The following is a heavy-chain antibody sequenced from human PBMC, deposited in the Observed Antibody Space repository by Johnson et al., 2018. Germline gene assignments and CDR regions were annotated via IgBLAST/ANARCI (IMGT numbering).Heavy chain of an antibody. Sequence: VQLVQSGGGLVKPGGSLRLSCAASGFTFSNAWMSWVRQAPGKGLEWVGRIKSKTDGGTTDYAAPVKGRFTISRDDSKNTLYLQRKSLKTEATGVYYCTTVSSGWYPRWAFDIWGQGTMVTVSS. CDR2: IKSKTDGGTT. J-gene: IGHJ3*02. V-gene: IGHV3-15*01. D-gene: IGHD6-19*01. CDR3: TTVSSGWYPRWAFDI. CDR1: GFTFSNAW.